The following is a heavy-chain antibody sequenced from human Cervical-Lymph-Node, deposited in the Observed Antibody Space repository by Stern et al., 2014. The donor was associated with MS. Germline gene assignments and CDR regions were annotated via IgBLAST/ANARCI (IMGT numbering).Heavy chain of an antibody. J-gene: IGHJ6*02. CDR3: ARVLHDLERYYYYGMDV. D-gene: IGHD3-3*01. V-gene: IGHV3-33*01. CDR2: IWSDGSKK. Sequence: VPLVESGGGVVQPGRSLRLSCSASGFPFSRSGMHWVRPAPGQGLAWLAVIWSDGSKKDYADAVKGRFAIARDNSKNTLYLQMNRLRAEDTAVYYCARVLHDLERYYYYGMDVWGQGTTVTVSS. CDR1: GFPFSRSG.